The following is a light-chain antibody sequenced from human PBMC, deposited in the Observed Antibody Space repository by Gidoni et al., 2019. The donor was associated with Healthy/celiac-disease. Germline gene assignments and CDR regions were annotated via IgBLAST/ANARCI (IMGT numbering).Light chain of an antibody. J-gene: IGKJ3*01. CDR1: QSVSSSY. CDR2: GAS. V-gene: IGKV3-20*01. CDR3: QQYGSSPR. Sequence: VLTQSPGTLSLSPGERATLSCRASQSVSSSYLGWYQQKPGQAPRLLIYGASSRATGIPDWFSGSGSGTDFTLTSSRLAPEDFALYYCQQYGSSPRFGPGTKVEIK.